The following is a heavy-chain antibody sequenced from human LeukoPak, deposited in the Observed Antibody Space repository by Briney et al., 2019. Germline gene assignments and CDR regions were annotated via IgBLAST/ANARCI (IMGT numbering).Heavy chain of an antibody. D-gene: IGHD6-19*01. CDR1: GFTFSNYA. CDR3: ARSGGGYSSGWFY. V-gene: IGHV3-30*03. Sequence: GGSLRLSCAASGFTFSNYAMRWVRQAPGKGLGWVPVISYDGGNKYYTDSVKGRFTISRDNSKNTLYLQMNSLRAEDTAVYYCARSGGGYSSGWFYWGQGTLVTVSS. CDR2: ISYDGGNK. J-gene: IGHJ4*02.